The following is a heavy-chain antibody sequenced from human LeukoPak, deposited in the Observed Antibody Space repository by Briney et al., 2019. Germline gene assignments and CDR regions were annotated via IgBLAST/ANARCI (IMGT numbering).Heavy chain of an antibody. CDR1: GFTFSSSA. Sequence: GGSLRLSCAATGFTFSSSAMSWVRQAPGKGLEWVSAISAAGGDRYYAASVKGRFTISRDNAKNSLYLQMNSLRAEDTAVYYCARDYRYFDLWGRGTLVTVSS. V-gene: IGHV3-21*01. J-gene: IGHJ2*01. CDR3: ARDYRYFDL. CDR2: ISAAGGDR.